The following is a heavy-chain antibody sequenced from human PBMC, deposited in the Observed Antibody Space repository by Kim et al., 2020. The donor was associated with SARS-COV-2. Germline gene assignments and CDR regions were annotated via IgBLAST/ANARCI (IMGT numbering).Heavy chain of an antibody. Sequence: SETLSLTCTVSGGSISSGGYYWSWIRQHPGKGLEWIGYIYYSGSTYYNPSLKSRVTISVDTSKNQFSLKLSSVTAADTAVYYCARDGAAAGTAFYWGQGTLVTVSS. CDR1: GGSISSGGYY. CDR3: ARDGAAAGTAFY. J-gene: IGHJ4*02. V-gene: IGHV4-31*03. D-gene: IGHD6-13*01. CDR2: IYYSGST.